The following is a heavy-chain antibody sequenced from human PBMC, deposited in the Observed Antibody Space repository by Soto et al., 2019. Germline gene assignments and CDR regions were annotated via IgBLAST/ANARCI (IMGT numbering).Heavy chain of an antibody. D-gene: IGHD6-19*01. Sequence: SGPTLVNPTQTLTLTCIFSGFSLRTSGVGVGWIRQPPGKALEWLGFIYWNDDKRYSPSLKGRLTITKDTSKNQVVITMTNMDPVDTATYYCAKSGSSGWYGWFDPWGQGTLVTVSS. V-gene: IGHV2-5*01. CDR1: GFSLRTSGVG. J-gene: IGHJ5*02. CDR2: IYWNDDK. CDR3: AKSGSSGWYGWFDP.